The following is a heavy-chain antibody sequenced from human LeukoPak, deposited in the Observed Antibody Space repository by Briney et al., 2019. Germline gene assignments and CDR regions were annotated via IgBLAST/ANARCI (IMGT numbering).Heavy chain of an antibody. D-gene: IGHD3-9*01. J-gene: IGHJ6*02. CDR2: IWYDGSNK. Sequence: GGSLRLSCAASGFTFSSYGMHWVRQAPGKGLEWVAVIWYDGSNKYYADSVKGRFTISRDNSKNTLYLQMNSLRAEDTAVYYCARGILTGRYYYYYGMDVWGQGTTVTVSS. CDR3: ARGILTGRYYYYYGMDV. CDR1: GFTFSSYG. V-gene: IGHV3-33*08.